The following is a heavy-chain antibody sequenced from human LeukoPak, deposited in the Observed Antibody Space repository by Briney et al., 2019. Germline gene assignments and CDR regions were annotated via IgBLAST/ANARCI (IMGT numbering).Heavy chain of an antibody. D-gene: IGHD6-6*01. Sequence: ASVKVSCKASGYTFTNYYVHWVRQAPGQGLEWMGWLNPNNGGTKYSQNFQDRVTMTTDTSISTAYMELSGLRSDDTAVYYCAGGSVLGFDYWGRGTQVTVSS. J-gene: IGHJ4*02. CDR2: LNPNNGGT. CDR1: GYTFTNYY. CDR3: AGGSVLGFDY. V-gene: IGHV1-2*02.